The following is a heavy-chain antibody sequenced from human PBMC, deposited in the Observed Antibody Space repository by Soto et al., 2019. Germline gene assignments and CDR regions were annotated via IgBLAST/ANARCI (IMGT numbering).Heavy chain of an antibody. V-gene: IGHV1-69*01. CDR1: GGTFSSYA. Sequence: QVQLVQSGAEVKKPGSSVKVSRKASGGTFSSYAISWVRQAPGQGLEWMGGIIPIFGTANYAQKFQGRVTITADESTSTAYMELSSLRSEDTAVYYCAVSHDYGDYAFWFDPWGQGTLVTVSS. J-gene: IGHJ5*02. CDR3: AVSHDYGDYAFWFDP. CDR2: IIPIFGTA. D-gene: IGHD4-17*01.